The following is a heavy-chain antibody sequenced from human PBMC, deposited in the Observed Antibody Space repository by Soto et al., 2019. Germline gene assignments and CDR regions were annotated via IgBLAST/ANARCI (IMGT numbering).Heavy chain of an antibody. V-gene: IGHV3-53*01. CDR1: GFTVSSNY. CDR3: ARVRVDIVATIIPDYFDY. D-gene: IGHD5-12*01. J-gene: IGHJ4*02. Sequence: PGGSLRLSCAASGFTVSSNYISWVRQAPGKGLEWVSVIYSGGSTYYADSVKGRFTISRDNSKNTLYLQMNSLRAEDTAVYYCARVRVDIVATIIPDYFDYWGQGTLVTVS. CDR2: IYSGGST.